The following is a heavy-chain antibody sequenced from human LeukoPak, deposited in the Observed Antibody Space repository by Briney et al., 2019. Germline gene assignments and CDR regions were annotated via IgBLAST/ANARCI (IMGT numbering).Heavy chain of an antibody. CDR3: ASKGCTGGNCKHYFDY. V-gene: IGHV3-7*03. J-gene: IGHJ4*02. CDR1: GFTFSYYW. D-gene: IGHD2-8*02. CDR2: IKQDGSEE. Sequence: PGRSLRLSCAASGFTFSYYWMSWVRQAPGKGLEWVANIKQDGSEECYVDSVKGRFTISRDNAKNSLYLQMNSLRAEDTAVYYCASKGCTGGNCKHYFDYWGQGTLVTVAS.